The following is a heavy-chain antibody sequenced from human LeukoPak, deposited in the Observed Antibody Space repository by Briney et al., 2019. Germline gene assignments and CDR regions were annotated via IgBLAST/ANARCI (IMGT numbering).Heavy chain of an antibody. J-gene: IGHJ4*02. D-gene: IGHD2-15*01. CDR1: GXTFSSYS. Sequence: GGSLRLSCAASGXTFSSYSMNWVRQAPGKGLECVSSISSSSSYIYYADSLKGRFTISRDNAKNSLYLQMNSLRAEDTAVYYCARDGRLYCSGGSCYPVDYWGQGTLVTVSS. V-gene: IGHV3-21*01. CDR2: ISSSSSYI. CDR3: ARDGRLYCSGGSCYPVDY.